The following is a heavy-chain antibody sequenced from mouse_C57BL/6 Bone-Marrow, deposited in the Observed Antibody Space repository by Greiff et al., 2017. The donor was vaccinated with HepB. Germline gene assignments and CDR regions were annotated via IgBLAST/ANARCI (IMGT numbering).Heavy chain of an antibody. Sequence: QVQLKESGAELVRPGTSVKMSCKASGYTFTNYWIGWAKQRPGHGLEWIGDIYPGGGYTNYNEKFKGKATLTADKSSSTAYMQFSSLTSEDSAIYYCARSGYGSSYGYWGQGTTLTVSS. V-gene: IGHV1-63*01. CDR1: GYTFTNYW. D-gene: IGHD1-1*01. CDR3: ARSGYGSSYGY. J-gene: IGHJ2*01. CDR2: IYPGGGYT.